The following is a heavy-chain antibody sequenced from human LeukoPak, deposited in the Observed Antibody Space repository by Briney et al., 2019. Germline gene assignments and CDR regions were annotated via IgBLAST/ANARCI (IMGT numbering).Heavy chain of an antibody. V-gene: IGHV1-2*02. Sequence: ASVRVSCKASGYTFSDYYMHWVRQAPGRGLEWMGCVNLDSGVTDYAQKFQGRITMTRDTSISTAYMDLSSLKSDDTGIYFCAREPIRVFDYFDLWGRGTLVTVSS. CDR1: GYTFSDYY. CDR2: VNLDSGVT. CDR3: AREPIRVFDYFDL. J-gene: IGHJ2*01. D-gene: IGHD3-9*01.